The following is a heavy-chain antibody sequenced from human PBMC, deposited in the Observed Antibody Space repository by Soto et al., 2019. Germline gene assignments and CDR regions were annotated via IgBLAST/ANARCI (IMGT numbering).Heavy chain of an antibody. CDR2: IYYSGST. CDR1: VGSISSYY. Sequence: SETLSLTCTVSVGSISSYYWSWIRQPPGKGLEWIGYIYYSGSTNYNPSLKSRVTISVDTSKNQFSLKLSSVTAADTAVYYCARAGYDFWSGYYPNTYYFDYWGQGTLVTVSS. CDR3: ARAGYDFWSGYYPNTYYFDY. J-gene: IGHJ4*02. D-gene: IGHD3-3*01. V-gene: IGHV4-59*08.